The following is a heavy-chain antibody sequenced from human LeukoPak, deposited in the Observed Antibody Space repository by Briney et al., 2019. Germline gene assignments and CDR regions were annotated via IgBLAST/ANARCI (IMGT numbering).Heavy chain of an antibody. Sequence: PGGSLRLSCAASGFTFSSYSMNWVRQAPGKGLEWVSYISSSSSTIYYADSVKGRFTISRDNSKNTLYLQMNSLRAEDMAVYYCPRFRGDYGDFFDYWGQGTLVTVSS. D-gene: IGHD2-21*02. CDR3: PRFRGDYGDFFDY. J-gene: IGHJ4*02. V-gene: IGHV3-48*01. CDR2: ISSSSSTI. CDR1: GFTFSSYS.